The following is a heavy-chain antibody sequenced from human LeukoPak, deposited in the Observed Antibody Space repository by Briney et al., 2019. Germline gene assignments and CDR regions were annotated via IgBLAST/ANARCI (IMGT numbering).Heavy chain of an antibody. CDR2: VNYRGIT. V-gene: IGHV4-39*01. Sequence: SETLSLTCSVSGDSISRSSYFWGWIRQPPGKGLEWIGTVNYRGITYYNTSLKSRVTISVDTSKNQFSLKLSSVTAADTAVYYCARTCSTSSSSFDYWGQGTLVTVSS. CDR3: ARTCSTSSSSFDY. CDR1: GDSISRSSYF. D-gene: IGHD2-2*01. J-gene: IGHJ4*02.